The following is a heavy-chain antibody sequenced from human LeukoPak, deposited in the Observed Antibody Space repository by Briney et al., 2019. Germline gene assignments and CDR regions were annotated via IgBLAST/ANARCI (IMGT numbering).Heavy chain of an antibody. V-gene: IGHV4-34*01. D-gene: IGHD6-6*01. J-gene: IGHJ5*01. CDR3: ARSHSSSSEVSFGY. CDR1: GGSFSDYF. Sequence: SETLSHTCAIYGGSFSDYFWSWIRQPPGKGLEWIGEINHSGSTNYNPSLKSRVTISVDTSKNQFSLKLSSVTAADTAVYFCARSHSSSSEVSFGYWGPRTLVTVSS. CDR2: INHSGST.